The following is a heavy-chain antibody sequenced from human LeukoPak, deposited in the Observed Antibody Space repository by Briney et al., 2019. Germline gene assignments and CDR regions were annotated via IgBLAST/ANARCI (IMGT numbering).Heavy chain of an antibody. CDR3: AKEGAYCSGGSGYSGYFDY. V-gene: IGHV3-30*18. J-gene: IGHJ4*02. CDR2: ISYDGSNK. Sequence: GGSLRLSCAASGFTFSSYGMHWVRQAPGKGLEWVAVISYDGSNKYYADSVKGRFTISRDNSKNTLYLQMNSLRAEDTAVYYCAKEGAYCSGGSGYSGYFDYWGQGTLVTVSS. D-gene: IGHD2-15*01. CDR1: GFTFSSYG.